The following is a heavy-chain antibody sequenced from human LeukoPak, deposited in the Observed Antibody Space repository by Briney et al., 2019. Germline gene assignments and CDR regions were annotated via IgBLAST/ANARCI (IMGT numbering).Heavy chain of an antibody. J-gene: IGHJ5*02. CDR1: GFTFSSYA. Sequence: GGSLRLSCAASGFTFSSYAMSWVRQAPGKGLEWVSAISGSGGSTYYADSVKGRFTISRDNSKNTLYLQVNSLRAEDTAVYYCAKCVMEGDWFDPWGQGTLVTVSS. D-gene: IGHD2-8*01. CDR3: AKCVMEGDWFDP. V-gene: IGHV3-23*01. CDR2: ISGSGGST.